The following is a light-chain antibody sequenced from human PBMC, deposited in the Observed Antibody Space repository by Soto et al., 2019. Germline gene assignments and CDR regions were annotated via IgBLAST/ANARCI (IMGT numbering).Light chain of an antibody. Sequence: DIQMTQSPSTLSGAVGDRVTITCLASQTISSWLAWYQQKPGKAPKLLIYKASTLKSGVPSRFSGSGSGTDFTLTISCLQSEDFATYYCQQYYSYLLTFGQGTRLEIK. CDR1: QTISSW. CDR3: QQYYSYLLT. J-gene: IGKJ5*01. V-gene: IGKV1-5*03. CDR2: KAS.